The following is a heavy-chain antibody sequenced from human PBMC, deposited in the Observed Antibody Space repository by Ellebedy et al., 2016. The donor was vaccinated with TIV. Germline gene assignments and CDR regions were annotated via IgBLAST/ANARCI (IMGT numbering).Heavy chain of an antibody. CDR1: GFSFSSYA. Sequence: PGGSLRLSCEASGFSFSSYAMTWVRQAPEKGLEWVSVIVGNGAFPSYADSVRGRFTVSRDNSKRTVDLQMNSLRAEDTAVYFCAKDRTPGDGYWVFDFWGQGTLVTVST. CDR2: IVGNGAFP. CDR3: AKDRTPGDGYWVFDF. J-gene: IGHJ4*02. V-gene: IGHV3-23*01. D-gene: IGHD5-18*01.